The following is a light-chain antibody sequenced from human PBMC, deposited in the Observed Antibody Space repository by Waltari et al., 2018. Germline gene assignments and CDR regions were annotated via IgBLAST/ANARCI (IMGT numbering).Light chain of an antibody. CDR3: CSYAGSYTVL. V-gene: IGLV2-11*01. CDR2: DVF. Sequence: QSALTQPPSASGSPGQSVTISCTGTSSDVGGYNSVSWYQQHPGNAPKLLFYDVFNRPAGRPDRFSCSKSGNTASLPLSGLQADDEADDYCCSYAGSYTVLFGGGTKLTVL. CDR1: SSDVGGYNS. J-gene: IGLJ2*01.